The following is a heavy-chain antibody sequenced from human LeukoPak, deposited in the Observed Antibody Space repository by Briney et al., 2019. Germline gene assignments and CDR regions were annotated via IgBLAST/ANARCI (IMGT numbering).Heavy chain of an antibody. CDR3: ARAALRKYYYDSSGLNDAFDI. D-gene: IGHD3-22*01. J-gene: IGHJ3*02. V-gene: IGHV4-31*03. Sequence: PSETLSLTCTVSGGSISSGGYYWSWIRQHPGKGLEWIGYIYYSGSTYYNPSLKSRVTISVDTSKNQFSLKLSSVTAADTAVYYCARAALRKYYYDSSGLNDAFDIWGQGTMVTASS. CDR2: IYYSGST. CDR1: GGSISSGGYY.